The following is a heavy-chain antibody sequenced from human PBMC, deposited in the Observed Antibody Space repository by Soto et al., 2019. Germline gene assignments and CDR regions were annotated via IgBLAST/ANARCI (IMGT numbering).Heavy chain of an antibody. D-gene: IGHD3-22*01. CDR3: ARRLEYYYDSSGYYD. V-gene: IGHV1-69*01. CDR2: IIPIFGTA. J-gene: IGHJ4*02. CDR1: GGTFSSYA. Sequence: QVQLVQSGAEVKKPGSSVKVSCKASGGTFSSYAISWVRQAPGQGLEWMGGIIPIFGTANYAQKFQGRVTITADESTRKAYMELRSLRSEDTAVYYCARRLEYYYDSSGYYDWGQGTLVTVSS.